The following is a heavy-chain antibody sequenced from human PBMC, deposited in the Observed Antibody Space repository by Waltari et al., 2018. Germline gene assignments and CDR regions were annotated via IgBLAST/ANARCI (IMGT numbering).Heavy chain of an antibody. CDR2: IDTTGST. D-gene: IGHD5-18*01. CDR1: VDSMRIYY. V-gene: IGHV4-4*08. Sequence: QLQLQESGQGLLKPSETLFLTCSLSVDSMRIYYWSWIWQSLEKGLEWIGYIDTTGSTNYNPAIESRVSISLDTSKNQFSLNLYSVIAADTAVYYCARRELDSYGGYYFDYWGQGVLVTVSS. J-gene: IGHJ4*02. CDR3: ARRELDSYGGYYFDY.